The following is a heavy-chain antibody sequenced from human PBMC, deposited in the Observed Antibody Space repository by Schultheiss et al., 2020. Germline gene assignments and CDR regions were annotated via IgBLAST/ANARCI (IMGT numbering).Heavy chain of an antibody. CDR3: AATYYDFWSADYYYGMDV. J-gene: IGHJ6*02. CDR1: GDSVTSGTYY. D-gene: IGHD3-3*01. V-gene: IGHV4-61*03. Sequence: SETLSLTCTVSGDSVTSGTYYWSWIRQPPGKGLEWIGYIFYSGTTNYNPSLKSRVTISLDTSKNHFSLKLSSVTAADTALYYCAATYYDFWSADYYYGMDVWGQGTTVTVSS. CDR2: IFYSGTT.